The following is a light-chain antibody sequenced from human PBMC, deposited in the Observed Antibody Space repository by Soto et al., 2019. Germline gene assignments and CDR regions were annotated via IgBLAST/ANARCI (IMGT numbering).Light chain of an antibody. CDR3: SSYTRSSFYV. V-gene: IGLV2-14*01. CDR2: DVS. CDR1: SSDVGGYNY. J-gene: IGLJ1*01. Sequence: QSALTQPASVSGSPGQSITISCTGTSSDVGGYNYVSWYQQHPGKAPKLMIYDVSNRPSGVSNRFSGSKSGNTASLIISGLQAEDEADYYCSSYTRSSFYVFGTGTKVTVL.